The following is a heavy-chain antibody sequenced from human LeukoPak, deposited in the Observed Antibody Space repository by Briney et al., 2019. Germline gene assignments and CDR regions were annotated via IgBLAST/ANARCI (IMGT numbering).Heavy chain of an antibody. CDR1: GFTFSSYA. Sequence: PGGSLRLSCAASGFTFSSYAMSWVRQAPGKGLEWVSAISGSGGSTYYADSVKGRFTISRDNSKNTLYLQMSSLRAEDTAVYYCAKSAGMTPISLGAFDIWGQGTMVTVSS. D-gene: IGHD2-15*01. CDR2: ISGSGGST. CDR3: AKSAGMTPISLGAFDI. V-gene: IGHV3-23*01. J-gene: IGHJ3*02.